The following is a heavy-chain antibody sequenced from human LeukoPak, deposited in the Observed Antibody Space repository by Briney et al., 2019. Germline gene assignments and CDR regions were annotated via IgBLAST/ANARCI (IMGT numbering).Heavy chain of an antibody. Sequence: ASVKVSCKASGGTFSSYAISWVRQAPGQGLEWMGGIIPILGIANYAQKFQGRVTITADKSTSTAYMELSSLRSEDTAVYYCARDLIPDCSSTSCYGSYYYYGMDVWGQGTTVTVSS. D-gene: IGHD2-2*01. CDR1: GGTFSSYA. CDR2: IIPILGIA. J-gene: IGHJ6*02. V-gene: IGHV1-69*10. CDR3: ARDLIPDCSSTSCYGSYYYYGMDV.